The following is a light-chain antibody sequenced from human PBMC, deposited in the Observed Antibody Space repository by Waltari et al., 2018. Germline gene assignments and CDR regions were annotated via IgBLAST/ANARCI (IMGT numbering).Light chain of an antibody. CDR2: EVS. V-gene: IGLV2-8*01. Sequence: QSALTQPPSASGSPGQSVTISFTGTSRDVGGYNFVSWYQHHPGKAPRLIIYEVSERPSGVPDRFSGSKSGNTASLTISGLQAEDEADYYCSSYVANNNPVFGGGTKLTVL. CDR1: SRDVGGYNF. J-gene: IGLJ2*01. CDR3: SSYVANNNPV.